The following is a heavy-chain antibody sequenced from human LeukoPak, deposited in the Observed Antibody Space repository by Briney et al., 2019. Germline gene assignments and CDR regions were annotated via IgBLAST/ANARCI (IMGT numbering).Heavy chain of an antibody. J-gene: IGHJ4*02. CDR3: VKLSSGSGSKFGFDS. V-gene: IGHV3-23*01. CDR1: GFTFGTYA. CDR2: ISNGGTTT. D-gene: IGHD6-19*01. Sequence: GGSLRLSCAASGFTFGTYAMSWVRQTPGKSLEWVSIISNGGTTTYYADSVRGRFTISRDNSKNRLYLQMSSLRAEDTAVYYCVKLSSGSGSKFGFDSWGQGTLVTVSS.